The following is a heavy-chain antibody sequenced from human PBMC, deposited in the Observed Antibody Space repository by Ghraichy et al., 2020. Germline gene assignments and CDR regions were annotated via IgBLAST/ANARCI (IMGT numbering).Heavy chain of an antibody. CDR1: GFSLSTDGMR. V-gene: IGHV2-70*04. CDR2: IDWDDSK. Sequence: SGPTVKPTQTLTLTCTFSGFSLSTDGMRVSWIRQPPGKALEWLARIDWDDSKFYSAPLKTRLTISKDTSKNQVVLTMTNMDPVDTATYYCARIRGDYYYYMDVWGKGTTVTVSS. J-gene: IGHJ6*03. CDR3: ARIRGDYYYYMDV.